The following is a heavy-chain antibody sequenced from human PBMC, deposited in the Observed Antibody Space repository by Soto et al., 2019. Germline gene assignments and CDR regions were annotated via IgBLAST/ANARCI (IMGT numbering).Heavy chain of an antibody. V-gene: IGHV1-18*01. CDR1: GYTFTSYG. J-gene: IGHJ6*02. Sequence: QVQLVQSGAEVKKPGASVKVSCKASGYTFTSYGISWVRQAPGQGLEWMGWISAYNGNTNYAQKLQGRVTMTTDTSSSKAYMELRSLRSDDSAVYYCASNGGFPRLGDYGMDVRGQGATVTVSS. CDR3: ASNGGFPRLGDYGMDV. CDR2: ISAYNGNT. D-gene: IGHD7-27*01.